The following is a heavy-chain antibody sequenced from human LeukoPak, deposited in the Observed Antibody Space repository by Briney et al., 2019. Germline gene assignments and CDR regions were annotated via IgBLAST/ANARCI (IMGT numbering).Heavy chain of an antibody. CDR2: ISGSGGST. CDR1: GFTFSSYA. J-gene: IGHJ3*02. CDR3: AKGYCSSTSCYLEAFGI. Sequence: PGGSLRLSCAASGFTFSSYAMSWVRQAPGKGLEWVSAISGSGGSTYYADSVKGRFTISRDNSKNTLYLQMNSLRTEDTAVYYCAKGYCSSTSCYLEAFGIWGQGTMVTVSS. V-gene: IGHV3-23*01. D-gene: IGHD2-2*01.